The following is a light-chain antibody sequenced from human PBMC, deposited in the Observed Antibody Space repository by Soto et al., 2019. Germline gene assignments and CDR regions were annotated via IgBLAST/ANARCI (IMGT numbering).Light chain of an antibody. CDR3: QQSFSTPPT. CDR1: ETIRSY. J-gene: IGKJ1*01. V-gene: IGKV1-39*01. CDR2: SAT. Sequence: DIQMPQSPSSLSASEGDRVTITCRASETIRSYLNWYQERPGEAPKLLIHSATTLEGGVPSRFGGSGSGTDFTLTISSLQPEDFATYYCQQSFSTPPTFGQGTKVEI.